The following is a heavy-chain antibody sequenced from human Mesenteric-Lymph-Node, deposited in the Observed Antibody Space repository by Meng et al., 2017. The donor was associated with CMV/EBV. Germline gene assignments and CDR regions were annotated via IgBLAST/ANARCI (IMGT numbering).Heavy chain of an antibody. CDR1: GFTFSSYS. CDR3: AKDLQLST. CDR2: ISSSGNSI. J-gene: IGHJ5*02. V-gene: IGHV3-48*04. Sequence: GESLKISCAASGFTFSSYSMNWVRQAPGKGLEWISYISSSGNSIYYADSVKGRFTISRDNAKNSLFLQMKSLRAEDTAVYYCAKDLQLSTWGQGTLVTVSS. D-gene: IGHD5-18*01.